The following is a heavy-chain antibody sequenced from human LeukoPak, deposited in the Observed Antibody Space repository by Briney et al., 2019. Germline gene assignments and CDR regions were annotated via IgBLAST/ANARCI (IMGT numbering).Heavy chain of an antibody. Sequence: GSLRLSCAASGFTFSSYWMSWVRQAPGKGLEWVAVTSYDGSNEYYADSVKGRLTISRDNSKNTLYLQMNSLRAEDTAVYYCARGGEWLDPERTPVDYWGQGTLVTVSS. CDR3: ARGGEWLDPERTPVDY. CDR1: GFTFSSYW. D-gene: IGHD6-19*01. J-gene: IGHJ4*02. V-gene: IGHV3-30-3*01. CDR2: TSYDGSNE.